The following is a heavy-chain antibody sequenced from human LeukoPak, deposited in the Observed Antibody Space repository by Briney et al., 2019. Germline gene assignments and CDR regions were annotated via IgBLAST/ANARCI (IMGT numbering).Heavy chain of an antibody. CDR2: INHSGST. Sequence: SETLSLTCAVYGGSFSGYYWSWIRQPPGKGLEWIGEINHSGSTNYNPSLKSRVTISVDTSKNQFSLKLSSVTAADTAVYYCARVGQKGYSYGSALGYWGQGTLVTVSS. J-gene: IGHJ4*02. V-gene: IGHV4-34*01. CDR1: GGSFSGYY. CDR3: ARVGQKGYSYGSALGY. D-gene: IGHD5-18*01.